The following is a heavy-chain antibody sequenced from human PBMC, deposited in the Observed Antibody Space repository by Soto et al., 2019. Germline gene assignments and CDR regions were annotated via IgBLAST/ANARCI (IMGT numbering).Heavy chain of an antibody. J-gene: IGHJ4*02. CDR1: GFSLTTSGVG. Sequence: QITLNESGPTVVRPTETLTLTCRFSGFSLTTSGVGVDWIRQSPGKAPEWLALLYWDDDKRYTAALKSRLTTANDTSKNRVVLTVSDLDPTDTATYYCAHRVLRTVFGLVTTTAIYFDFWGQGTPVAVSS. V-gene: IGHV2-5*02. D-gene: IGHD3-3*01. CDR2: LYWDDDK. CDR3: AHRVLRTVFGLVTTTAIYFDF.